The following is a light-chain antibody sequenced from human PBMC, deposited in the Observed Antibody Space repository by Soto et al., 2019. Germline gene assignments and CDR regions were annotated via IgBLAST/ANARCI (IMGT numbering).Light chain of an antibody. CDR1: QGISNY. J-gene: IGKJ5*01. CDR3: QQYHRSSVT. CDR2: AAS. Sequence: DIQITQSPSAMSASVGDRVTITCRASQGISNYLAWFQQKPGKVPKRLIYAASNLQSGVPSRFSGTGSGTEFTLAISSLQPDDFATYYCQQYHRSSVTFGQGTRLEIK. V-gene: IGKV1-17*03.